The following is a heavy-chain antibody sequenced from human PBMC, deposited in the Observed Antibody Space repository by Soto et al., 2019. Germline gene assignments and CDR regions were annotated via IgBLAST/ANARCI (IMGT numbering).Heavy chain of an antibody. CDR3: ARDRFWSGYYAYYYYGMDV. Sequence: GGSLRLSCAASGFTFSSYWMSWVRKAPGKGLEWMANIKQDGREKYYVDSVKGRFTISRDNAKNSLYLQMNSLRAEDTAVYYCARDRFWSGYYAYYYYGMDVWGQGTTVTVSS. D-gene: IGHD3-3*01. J-gene: IGHJ6*02. V-gene: IGHV3-7*01. CDR2: IKQDGREK. CDR1: GFTFSSYW.